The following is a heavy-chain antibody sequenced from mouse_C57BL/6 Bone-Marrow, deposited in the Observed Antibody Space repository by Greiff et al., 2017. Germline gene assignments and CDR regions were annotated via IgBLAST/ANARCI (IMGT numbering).Heavy chain of an antibody. CDR2: IYPRDGST. J-gene: IGHJ2*01. Sequence: QVQLKESDAELVKPGASVKISCKVSGYTFTDHTIHWMKQRPEQGLEWIGYIYPRDGSTKYNEKFKGKATLTADKSSSTAYMQLNSLTSEDSAVYCCARYPLDYGNPHYFDYWGQGTTLTVSS. CDR1: GYTFTDHT. D-gene: IGHD2-1*01. CDR3: ARYPLDYGNPHYFDY. V-gene: IGHV1-78*01.